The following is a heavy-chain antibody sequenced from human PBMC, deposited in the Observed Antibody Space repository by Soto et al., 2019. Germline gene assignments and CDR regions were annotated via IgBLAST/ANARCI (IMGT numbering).Heavy chain of an antibody. CDR3: ARAARVVVVAAKKALNWFEP. Sequence: QVQLQQWGAGLLKPSETLSLTCAVYGGSFSGYYWSWIRQPPGKGLEWIGEINHSGSTNYNPSLKSRVTISVDTSKNQFYLKLSSVTAADTAVYYCARAARVVVVAAKKALNWFEPWGQGTLVTVSS. V-gene: IGHV4-34*01. CDR1: GGSFSGYY. J-gene: IGHJ5*02. D-gene: IGHD2-15*01. CDR2: INHSGST.